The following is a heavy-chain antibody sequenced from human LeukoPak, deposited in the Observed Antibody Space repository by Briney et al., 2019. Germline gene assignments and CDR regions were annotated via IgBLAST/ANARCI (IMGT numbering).Heavy chain of an antibody. CDR3: ARDPTGTTTFAFDI. CDR2: IYYSGST. J-gene: IGHJ3*02. Sequence: SETLSLTCTVSGGAISSSYWSWIRQPPEKGLEWIGYIYYSGSTNYNPSLKSRVTISVDTSKNQFSLTLSSVTAADTAVYYCARDPTGTTTFAFDIWGQGTMVTVSS. CDR1: GGAISSSY. D-gene: IGHD1-7*01. V-gene: IGHV4-59*01.